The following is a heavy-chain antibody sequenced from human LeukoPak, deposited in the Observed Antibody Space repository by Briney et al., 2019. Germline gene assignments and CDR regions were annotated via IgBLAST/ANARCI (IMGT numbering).Heavy chain of an antibody. CDR1: GGSISSSSYY. V-gene: IGHV4-39*07. Sequence: SETLSLTCTVSGGSISSSSYYWGWIRQPPGKGLEWIGSIYYSGSTYYNPSLKSRVTITVDTSKNQFSLELSSVTAADTAVYYCASDGYNWDYWGQGTLVTVSS. D-gene: IGHD5-24*01. J-gene: IGHJ4*02. CDR2: IYYSGST. CDR3: ASDGYNWDY.